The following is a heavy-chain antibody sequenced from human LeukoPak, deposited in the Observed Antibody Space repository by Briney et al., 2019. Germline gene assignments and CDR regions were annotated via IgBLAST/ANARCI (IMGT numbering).Heavy chain of an antibody. Sequence: GGSLRLSCEASGFTFSDYTMHWVRQAPGKGLEWVAVIPSDGRNIEYADSVKGRFTISRDNSKNTLYLQMNSLRAEDTAVYYCPRPATTVSYAEYFQHWGQGTLVTVSS. V-gene: IGHV3-30*04. CDR2: IPSDGRNI. J-gene: IGHJ1*01. CDR1: GFTFSDYT. CDR3: PRPATTVSYAEYFQH. D-gene: IGHD4-17*01.